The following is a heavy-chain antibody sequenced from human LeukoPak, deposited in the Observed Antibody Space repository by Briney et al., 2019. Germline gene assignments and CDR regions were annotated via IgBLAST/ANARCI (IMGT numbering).Heavy chain of an antibody. CDR1: GFTFNNHA. J-gene: IGHJ6*02. V-gene: IGHV3-30*04. CDR2: ISYHGSAQ. Sequence: GGSLRLSCAASGFTFNNHAMYWVRQTPGKGLEWVAAISYHGSAQYSADYVKGRFTISRGNSNNMVYLQMNSLRNEDTAIYYCARSLWPQWFYGMGLWGHGTTVTVSS. CDR3: ARSLWPQWFYGMGL. D-gene: IGHD3-22*01.